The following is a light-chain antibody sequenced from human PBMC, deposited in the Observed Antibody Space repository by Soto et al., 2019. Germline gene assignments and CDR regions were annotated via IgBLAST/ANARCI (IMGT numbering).Light chain of an antibody. J-gene: IGLJ2*01. Sequence: SYELTQPPSVSVAPGKTARITCGGNNMGSKSVHWYQQTPGQAPVLVIFHDSVRPSGIPERFSGSNSGNTATLTINSVEAGDEADYYCQVWDSSSHHVVFGGGTKVTVL. CDR1: NMGSKS. CDR2: HDS. V-gene: IGLV3-21*04. CDR3: QVWDSSSHHVV.